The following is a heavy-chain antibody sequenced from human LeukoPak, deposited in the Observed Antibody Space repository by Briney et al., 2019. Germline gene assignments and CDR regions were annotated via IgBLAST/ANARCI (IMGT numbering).Heavy chain of an antibody. CDR3: ASPGEGITMDAFDI. CDR2: IYSGGST. Sequence: TGGSLRLSCAASGFTVSSKYMSWVRQAPGKGLEWVSVIYSGGSTYYADSVKGRFSISRDNSKNTLYLQMNSLRAEDTAVYYCASPGEGITMDAFDIWGQGTMVTVSS. D-gene: IGHD3-10*01. V-gene: IGHV3-66*01. J-gene: IGHJ3*02. CDR1: GFTVSSKY.